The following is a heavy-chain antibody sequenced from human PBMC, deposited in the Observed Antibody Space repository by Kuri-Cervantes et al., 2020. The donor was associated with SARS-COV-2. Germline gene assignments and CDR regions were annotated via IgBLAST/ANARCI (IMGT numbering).Heavy chain of an antibody. D-gene: IGHD6-13*01. J-gene: IGHJ4*02. CDR2: ISSSGSTI. CDR1: GFTVSSNY. Sequence: GESLKISCAASGFTVSSNYMSWIRQAPGKGLEWVSYISSSGSTIYYADSVKGRLTISRDNAKNSLYLQMNSLRAEDTAVYYCARVRAAAGHIDYRGQGTLVTVSS. CDR3: ARVRAAAGHIDY. V-gene: IGHV3-11*01.